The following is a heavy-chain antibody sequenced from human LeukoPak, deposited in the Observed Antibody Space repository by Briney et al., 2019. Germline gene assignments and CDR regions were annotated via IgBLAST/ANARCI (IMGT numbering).Heavy chain of an antibody. CDR2: ISGSGRDT. Sequence: GGSLRLSCAASGFSFRNYAMSWVRQAPGKGLEWVSAISGSGRDTYYADSVKGRLTISRDISKNTLYLQMNTLRAEDTAVYYCAKVISSGSYYYFDFWGQGTLVTVSS. D-gene: IGHD1-26*01. CDR1: GFSFRNYA. V-gene: IGHV3-23*01. CDR3: AKVISSGSYYYFDF. J-gene: IGHJ4*02.